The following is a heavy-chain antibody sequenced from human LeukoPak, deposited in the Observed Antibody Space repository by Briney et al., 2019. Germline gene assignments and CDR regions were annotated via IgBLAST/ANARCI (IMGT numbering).Heavy chain of an antibody. CDR1: GGSISSYY. CDR3: ARWADCSSTSCYGDAFDI. D-gene: IGHD2-2*01. CDR2: IYTSGST. J-gene: IGHJ3*02. Sequence: PSETLSLTCTVSGGSISSYYWSWIRQPAGKGLEWIERIYTSGSTNYNPSLKSRVTISVDKSKNQFSLKLSSVTAADTAVYYCARWADCSSTSCYGDAFDIWGQGTMVTVSS. V-gene: IGHV4-4*07.